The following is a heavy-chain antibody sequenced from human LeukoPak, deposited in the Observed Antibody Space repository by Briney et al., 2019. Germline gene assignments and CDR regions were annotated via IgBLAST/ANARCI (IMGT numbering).Heavy chain of an antibody. J-gene: IGHJ6*02. Sequence: SGTLSLTCTVSGGSVSSYYWSWIRQPPGKGLEWLGYIYYSGSTNYNPSLKSRVTISVDTSKNQFSLKLSSVTAADTAVYYCAGSIRNYYYYGMDVWGQGTTVTVSS. V-gene: IGHV4-59*08. CDR1: GGSVSSYY. CDR3: AGSIRNYYYYGMDV. CDR2: IYYSGST. D-gene: IGHD2-21*01.